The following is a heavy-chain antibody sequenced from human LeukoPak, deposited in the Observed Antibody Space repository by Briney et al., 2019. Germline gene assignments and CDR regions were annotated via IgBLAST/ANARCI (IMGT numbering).Heavy chain of an antibody. V-gene: IGHV5-51*01. J-gene: IGHJ3*02. D-gene: IGHD3-3*01. Sequence: GESLKISCKGSGYSFTSYWIGWVRQMPGKGLEWMGIIYPGDSDTRYSPSFQGQVTISADKSISTAYLQWSSLKASDTAMYYCARRLYDFWSGYYTDWAFDIWGQGTMVTVSS. CDR1: GYSFTSYW. CDR2: IYPGDSDT. CDR3: ARRLYDFWSGYYTDWAFDI.